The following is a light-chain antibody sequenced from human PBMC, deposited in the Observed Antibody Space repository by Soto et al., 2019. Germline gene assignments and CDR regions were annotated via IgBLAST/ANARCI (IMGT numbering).Light chain of an antibody. CDR1: QSVGNY. V-gene: IGKV3-11*01. CDR3: QQRGNWL. CDR2: DAS. Sequence: EVGLTQSPATLSLSPRERATLSCRASQSVGNYLAWYQQKPGQPPRLLLFDASNRATGIPARFSGSGSGTDFSLTISSLEPEDFAVYYCQQRGNWLFGQGTKVEMK. J-gene: IGKJ2*01.